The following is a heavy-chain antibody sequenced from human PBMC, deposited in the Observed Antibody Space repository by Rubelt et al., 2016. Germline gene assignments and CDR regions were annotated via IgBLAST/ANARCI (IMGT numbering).Heavy chain of an antibody. CDR3: AREKDGSDY. D-gene: IGHD5-24*01. Sequence: PGRGLEWVSIIYSGGSTYYADSVKGRFTISRDDSKNTLYLQMNSLRAEDTAVYYCAREKDGSDYWGQGTLVTVSS. V-gene: IGHV3-53*01. CDR2: IYSGGST. J-gene: IGHJ4*02.